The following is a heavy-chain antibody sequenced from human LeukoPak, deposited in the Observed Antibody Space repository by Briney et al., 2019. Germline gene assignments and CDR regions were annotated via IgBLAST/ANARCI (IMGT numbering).Heavy chain of an antibody. J-gene: IGHJ4*02. CDR2: IYYSGST. CDR3: VGGRDGYVLDY. Sequence: SETLSLTCTVSGGSISSYYWSWIRQPPGKGLEWIGYIYYSGSTNYNPSLKSRVTISVDTSKNQFSLRLSSVTAADTAVYYCVGGRDGYVLDYWGQGTLVTVSS. D-gene: IGHD5-24*01. CDR1: GGSISSYY. V-gene: IGHV4-59*01.